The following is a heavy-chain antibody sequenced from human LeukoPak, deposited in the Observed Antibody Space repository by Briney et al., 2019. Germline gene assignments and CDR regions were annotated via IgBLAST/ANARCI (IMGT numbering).Heavy chain of an antibody. CDR3: ARGSIESGSYYYYFDY. J-gene: IGHJ4*02. CDR2: ISAYNGNT. V-gene: IGHV1-18*01. CDR1: GYTFTSYG. Sequence: WASVKVSCKASGYTFTSYGISWVRQAPGQGLEWMGWISAYNGNTNYAQKLQGRVTMATDTSTSTAYMELSRLRSDDTAVYYCARGSIESGSYYYYFDYWGQGTLVTVSS. D-gene: IGHD1-26*01.